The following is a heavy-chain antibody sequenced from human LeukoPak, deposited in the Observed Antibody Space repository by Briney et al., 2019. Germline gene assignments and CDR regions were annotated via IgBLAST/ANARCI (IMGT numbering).Heavy chain of an antibody. CDR3: AKVMGASIY. J-gene: IGHJ4*02. CDR1: GXTFSSYA. D-gene: IGHD1-26*01. CDR2: ISGSGADT. V-gene: IGHV3-23*01. Sequence: PGGSLRLSCAASGXTFSSYAMTWVRQAPGKGLEWVSSISGSGADTYYTDSVKGRFTISRDNSKNTLYLQMSSLRAEDTAVYYCAKVMGASIYWGQGTLVTVSS.